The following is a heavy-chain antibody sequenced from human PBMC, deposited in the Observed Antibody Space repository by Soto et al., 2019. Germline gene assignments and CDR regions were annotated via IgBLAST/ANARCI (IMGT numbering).Heavy chain of an antibody. J-gene: IGHJ4*02. CDR2: ISGSGGST. CDR1: GFTFSSYA. V-gene: IGHV3-23*01. Sequence: GGSLRLSCAASGFTFSSYAMSGVQQAPGKGLEWVSAISGSGGSTYYADSVKGRFTISRENSKNTLYLQMNSLRAEDTAVYYCAKGGVLMFIDYWGQGTLVTVSS. D-gene: IGHD2-8*01. CDR3: AKGGVLMFIDY.